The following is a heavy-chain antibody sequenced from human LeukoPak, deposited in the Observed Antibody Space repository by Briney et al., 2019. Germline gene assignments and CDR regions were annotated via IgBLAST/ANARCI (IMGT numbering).Heavy chain of an antibody. CDR3: VTSWVRQQRDF. CDR2: VEPDGSGK. Sequence: GGSLRLSCAASGFSFRDYWMSWVRQAPGKGPEWVADVEPDGSGKTYVDSVKGRFTISRDNAQQSLYLQMDTLTAEDTAVYYCVTSWVRQQRDFWGQGTLVTVSS. V-gene: IGHV3-7*01. D-gene: IGHD3-10*01. CDR1: GFSFRDYW. J-gene: IGHJ4*02.